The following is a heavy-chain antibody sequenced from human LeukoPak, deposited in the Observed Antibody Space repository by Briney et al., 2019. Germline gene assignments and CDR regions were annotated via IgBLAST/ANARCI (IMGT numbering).Heavy chain of an antibody. Sequence: KPSETLSPTCTVSGGSISSYYWSWIRQPPGKGLEWIGYISYSGSTDYNPSLKSRVTMSIDTSKNQFSLKLISVTAADTAVYFCARGLSVFGSSGDYFEYWGQGTLATVSS. CDR3: ARGLSVFGSSGDYFEY. V-gene: IGHV4-59*08. CDR1: GGSISSYY. J-gene: IGHJ4*02. CDR2: ISYSGST. D-gene: IGHD2-15*01.